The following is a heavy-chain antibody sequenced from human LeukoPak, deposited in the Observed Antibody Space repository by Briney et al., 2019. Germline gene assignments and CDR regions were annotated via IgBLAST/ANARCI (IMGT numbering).Heavy chain of an antibody. V-gene: IGHV3-64*01. CDR3: ARPYINAGYSSGWFDY. CDR1: GFTFSTYG. J-gene: IGHJ5*01. Sequence: PGGSLRLSCAASGFTFSTYGMNWVRQAPGKGLEYVSAISSNGGSTYYTNSVKGRFTIPRDNSKNILYLQMGSLRVEDMAVYYCARPYINAGYSSGWFDYWGQGILVTVSS. CDR2: ISSNGGST. D-gene: IGHD6-19*01.